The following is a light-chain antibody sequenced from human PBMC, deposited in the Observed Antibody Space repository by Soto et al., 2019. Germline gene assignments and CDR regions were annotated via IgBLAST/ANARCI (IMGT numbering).Light chain of an antibody. CDR3: LHDYNSPLT. CDR2: GAS. CDR1: RGIRTD. Sequence: AIQMTQSPSSLSASVGDGVTITCRASRGIRTDLGWYQQKPGKAPQLLISGASSLPSGVSSRFSGRGSGTDFTLTISSLQPEDFATYYCLHDYNSPLTFGQGTRVEIK. V-gene: IGKV1-6*01. J-gene: IGKJ1*01.